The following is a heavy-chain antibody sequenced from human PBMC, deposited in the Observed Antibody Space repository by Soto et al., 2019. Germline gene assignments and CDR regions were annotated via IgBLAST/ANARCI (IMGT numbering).Heavy chain of an antibody. CDR3: ASGTNGAFFVY. V-gene: IGHV3-11*01. D-gene: IGHD2-8*01. CDR2: ISSRSSTI. CDR1: GLTFSDYY. Sequence: QVQLVESGGGLVKPAGSLRLSCAASGLTFSDYYMSCIRQAPGKGLEWGSYISSRSSTIFYADSVKGRFTISRDNVKNSLYLQINSLRAEDPAMYYCASGTNGAFFVYWGQGILVTVSS. J-gene: IGHJ4*02.